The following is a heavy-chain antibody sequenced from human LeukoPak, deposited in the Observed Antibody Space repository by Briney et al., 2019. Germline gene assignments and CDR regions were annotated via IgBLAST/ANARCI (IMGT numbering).Heavy chain of an antibody. CDR3: ARHDRVAVAGLYYYYGMDV. D-gene: IGHD6-19*01. J-gene: IGHJ6*02. Sequence: ASVKVSCKASGYTFTSYGISWVRQAPGQGLEWMGRISAYNGNTNYAQKLQGRVTMTTDTSTSTAYMELRSLRSDDTAVYYCARHDRVAVAGLYYYYGMDVWGQGTTVTVSS. CDR2: ISAYNGNT. V-gene: IGHV1-18*01. CDR1: GYTFTSYG.